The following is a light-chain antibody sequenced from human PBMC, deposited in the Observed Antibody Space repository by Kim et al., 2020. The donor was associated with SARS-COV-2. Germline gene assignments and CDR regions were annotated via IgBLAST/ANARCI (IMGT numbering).Light chain of an antibody. Sequence: DIQMTQSPSSLSASLGDRVTITCRASQGISNDLGWYQQNPGRAPKRLIYGASSLQSGVPSRFSGSGSGTEFTLTISSVQPEDFATYFCLQHSSYPLTFGQGTRLEIK. CDR2: GAS. J-gene: IGKJ5*01. V-gene: IGKV1-17*01. CDR3: LQHSSYPLT. CDR1: QGISND.